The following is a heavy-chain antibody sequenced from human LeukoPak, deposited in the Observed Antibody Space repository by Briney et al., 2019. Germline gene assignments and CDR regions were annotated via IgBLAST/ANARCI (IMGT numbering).Heavy chain of an antibody. Sequence: PGGSLRLSCAASGFTFSSYWMHWVRQGPGKGLVWFSRIHPDGNYATHAGSVKGRFTISRDNAKNTLDLQMNSLTAEDTAVYYCARAGFSGYQLLDYWGQGTLVTVSS. CDR3: ARAGFSGYQLLDY. CDR2: IHPDGNYA. D-gene: IGHD5-12*01. J-gene: IGHJ4*02. CDR1: GFTFSSYW. V-gene: IGHV3-74*01.